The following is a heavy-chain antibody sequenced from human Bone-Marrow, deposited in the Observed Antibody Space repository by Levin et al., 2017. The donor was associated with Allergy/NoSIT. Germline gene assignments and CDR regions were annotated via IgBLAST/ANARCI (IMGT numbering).Heavy chain of an antibody. V-gene: IGHV3-74*01. D-gene: IGHD2-21*02. CDR2: INSDGSST. Sequence: GESLKISCAASGFTFSSYWMHWVRQAPGKGLVWVSRINSDGSSTSYADSVKGRFTISRDNAKNTLYLQMNSLRAEDTAVYYCARGGPYCGGDCYRLPGESRTFEPATDAFDIWGQGTMVTVSS. CDR3: ARGGPYCGGDCYRLPGESRTFEPATDAFDI. J-gene: IGHJ3*02. CDR1: GFTFSSYW.